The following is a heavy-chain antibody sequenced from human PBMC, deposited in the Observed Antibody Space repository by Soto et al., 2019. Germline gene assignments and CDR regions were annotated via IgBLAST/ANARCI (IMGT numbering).Heavy chain of an antibody. V-gene: IGHV3-30-3*01. Sequence: PGGSLRLSCAASGLTFSSYAMHWVRQAPGKGLEWVAVISYDGSNKYYADSVKGRFTISRDNSKNTLYLQMNSLRAEDTAVYYCARGSGGSHRLRYYYYYYGMDVWGQGTTVPVS. CDR1: GLTFSSYA. CDR2: ISYDGSNK. J-gene: IGHJ6*02. CDR3: ARGSGGSHRLRYYYYYYGMDV. D-gene: IGHD1-26*01.